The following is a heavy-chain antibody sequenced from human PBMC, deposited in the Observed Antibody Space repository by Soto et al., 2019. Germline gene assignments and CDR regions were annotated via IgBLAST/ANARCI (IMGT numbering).Heavy chain of an antibody. CDR2: INPNSGGT. J-gene: IGHJ4*02. Sequence: ASVKVSCKASGYTFTGYYMHWVRQAPGQGLEWMGWINPNSGGTSYAQKFQGWVTMTRDTSISTAYMELSRLRSDDTAVYYCARVRSSSWYDYWGQGTLVTVSS. D-gene: IGHD6-13*01. CDR1: GYTFTGYY. V-gene: IGHV1-2*04. CDR3: ARVRSSSWYDY.